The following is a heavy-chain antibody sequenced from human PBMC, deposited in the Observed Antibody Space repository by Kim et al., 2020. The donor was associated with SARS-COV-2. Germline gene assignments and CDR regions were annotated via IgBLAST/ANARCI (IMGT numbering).Heavy chain of an antibody. D-gene: IGHD3-10*01. V-gene: IGHV1-3*01. Sequence: ASVKVSCKASGYTFTSYAMHWVRQAPGQRLEWMGWINAGNGNTKYSQKFQGRVTITRDTSASTAYMELSSLRSEDTAVYYCARWGAGVRGVTYWGQGTLVTVSS. CDR3: ARWGAGVRGVTY. J-gene: IGHJ4*02. CDR1: GYTFTSYA. CDR2: INAGNGNT.